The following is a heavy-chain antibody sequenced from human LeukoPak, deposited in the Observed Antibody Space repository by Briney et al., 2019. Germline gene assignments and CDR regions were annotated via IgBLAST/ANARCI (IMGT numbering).Heavy chain of an antibody. CDR3: ARVLGYYEFWSGYPLCRNAFDI. CDR2: INHSGST. CDR1: GGSFSGYY. D-gene: IGHD3-3*01. J-gene: IGHJ3*02. V-gene: IGHV4-34*01. Sequence: SETLSLTCAVYGGSFSGYYWSWIRQPPGKGLEGIGEINHSGSTNYNPSLKSRVNISVDTSKNQFSLRLSSVTAADTAVYYCARVLGYYEFWSGYPLCRNAFDIWRQGTMVTVSS.